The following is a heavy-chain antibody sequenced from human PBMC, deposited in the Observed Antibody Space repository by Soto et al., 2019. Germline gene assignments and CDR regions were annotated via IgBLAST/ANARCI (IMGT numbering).Heavy chain of an antibody. J-gene: IGHJ4*02. D-gene: IGHD3-9*01. CDR2: VYHSGDT. CDR1: GGSISTSNW. Sequence: QVQLQESGPGLVKPSGTLSLTCAVSGGSISTSNWWAWVRQSPGKGLEWLGEVYHSGDTNYNPSLKSRVTVSVDYPKNQFSLKLTSVTAADTDVYFCARSRYFDWLPLDSWGQGTLVTVSS. CDR3: ARSRYFDWLPLDS. V-gene: IGHV4-4*02.